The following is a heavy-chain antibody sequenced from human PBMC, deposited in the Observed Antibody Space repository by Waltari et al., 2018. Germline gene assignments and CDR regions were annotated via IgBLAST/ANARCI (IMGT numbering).Heavy chain of an antibody. CDR2: LSYDGSNK. Sequence: QVQLVESGGGVVQPGRSLRLSCAASGFTFSSYGMHWVRQAPGKGLEWVAVLSYDGSNKYYADSVKGRFTISRDNSKNTLYLQMNSLRAEDTAVYYCYVVVITTVGDYWGQGTLVTVSS. CDR3: YVVVITTVGDY. V-gene: IGHV3-30*03. J-gene: IGHJ4*02. CDR1: GFTFSSYG. D-gene: IGHD3-22*01.